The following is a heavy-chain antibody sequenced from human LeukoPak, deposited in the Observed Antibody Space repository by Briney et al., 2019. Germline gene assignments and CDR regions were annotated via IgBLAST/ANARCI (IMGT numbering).Heavy chain of an antibody. J-gene: IGHJ4*02. D-gene: IGHD3-9*01. CDR1: GFTFSSYS. V-gene: IGHV3-48*04. Sequence: GGSLRLSCAASGFTFSSYSMNWVRQAPGKGLEWVSYISSSSSTIYYADSVKGRFTISRDNAKNSLYLQMNSLRAEDTAVYYCARGLRYFDWSVGTPKNLDYWGQGTLVTVSS. CDR2: ISSSSSTI. CDR3: ARGLRYFDWSVGTPKNLDY.